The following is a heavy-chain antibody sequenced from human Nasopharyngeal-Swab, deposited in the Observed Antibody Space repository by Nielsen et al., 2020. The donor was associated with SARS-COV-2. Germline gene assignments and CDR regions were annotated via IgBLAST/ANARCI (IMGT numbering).Heavy chain of an antibody. CDR2: ISSSKSYI. V-gene: IGHV3-21*06. D-gene: IGHD3-10*01. CDR3: ARDLSGSSGWYWHFDL. Sequence: GESLKISCTASGFTFGDYAMNWVRQAPGKGPEWVSFISSSKSYIYYADSVKGRFTISRDNAKNTLYLQMNSLRDEDTAVYYCARDLSGSSGWYWHFDLWGRGTLVTVSS. CDR1: GFTFGDYA. J-gene: IGHJ2*01.